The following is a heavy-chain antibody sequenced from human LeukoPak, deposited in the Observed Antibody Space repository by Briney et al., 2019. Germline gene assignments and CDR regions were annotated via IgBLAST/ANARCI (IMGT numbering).Heavy chain of an antibody. CDR1: GYSFTSYW. J-gene: IGHJ4*02. CDR2: IYPGDSDT. CDR3: ARPNDLGGGTAGFDY. D-gene: IGHD2-15*01. V-gene: IGHV5-51*01. Sequence: GESPKISCKGSGYSFTSYWIGWVRQMPGKGLEWMGIIYPGDSDTRYSPSFQGQVTISADKSISTAYLQWSSLKASDTAMYYCARPNDLGGGTAGFDYWGQGTLVTVSS.